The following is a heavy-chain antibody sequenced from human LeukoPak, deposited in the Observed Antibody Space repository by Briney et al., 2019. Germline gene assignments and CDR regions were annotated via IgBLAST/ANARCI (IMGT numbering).Heavy chain of an antibody. V-gene: IGHV1-2*04. CDR3: ARESTVAGAFDI. CDR2: INPNSGGT. J-gene: IGHJ3*02. Sequence: ASVKVSCKASGYTFTGYYMHWVRQAPGQGLEWMGWINPNSGGTNYAQKFQGWVTMTRDTYISTAYMELSRLRSDDTAVYYCARESTVAGAFDIWGQGTMVTVSS. D-gene: IGHD6-19*01. CDR1: GYTFTGYY.